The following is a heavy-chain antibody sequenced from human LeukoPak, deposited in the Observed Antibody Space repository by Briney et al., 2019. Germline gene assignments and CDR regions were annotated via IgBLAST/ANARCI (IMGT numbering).Heavy chain of an antibody. V-gene: IGHV1-69*13. D-gene: IGHD6-19*01. CDR2: IIPIFGTA. Sequence: ASVKVSCKASGGTFSSYAISWVRQAPGQGLEWMGGIIPIFGTANYAQKFQGRVTITADESTSTAYMELSSLRSEDTAVYYCARDRGIAVAGTGAFDIWGQGTMVTVSS. J-gene: IGHJ3*02. CDR3: ARDRGIAVAGTGAFDI. CDR1: GGTFSSYA.